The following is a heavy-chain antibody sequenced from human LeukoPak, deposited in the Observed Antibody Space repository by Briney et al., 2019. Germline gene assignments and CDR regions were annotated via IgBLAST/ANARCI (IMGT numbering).Heavy chain of an antibody. CDR3: ARDVDTATDQINDY. CDR1: GYTFTSHG. J-gene: IGHJ4*02. CDR2: VSTYNGNT. V-gene: IGHV1-18*04. Sequence: ASVKVSCKASGYTFTSHGTSWVRHAPGQGLEWMGWVSTYNGNTNYVPKYQGRVTMTTDTSTSTAYMELRSLRSDDTAVYYCARDVDTATDQINDYWGQGTLVTVSS. D-gene: IGHD5-18*01.